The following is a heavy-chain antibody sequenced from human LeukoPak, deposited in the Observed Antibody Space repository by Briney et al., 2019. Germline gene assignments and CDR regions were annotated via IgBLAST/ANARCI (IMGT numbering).Heavy chain of an antibody. CDR3: ARHTRPGCSGYENAFDI. J-gene: IGHJ3*02. V-gene: IGHV4-39*01. D-gene: IGHD5-12*01. CDR2: FYDSGST. CDR1: GGSIRNRNYY. Sequence: PSETLSLTCTVSGGSIRNRNYYWDWIRQPPGKGLEWIGNFYDSGSTYYNPSLKSRVTISGGTSKNQFSLKLTSVTAADTAVYYCARHTRPGCSGYENAFDIWGQGTMVTVSS.